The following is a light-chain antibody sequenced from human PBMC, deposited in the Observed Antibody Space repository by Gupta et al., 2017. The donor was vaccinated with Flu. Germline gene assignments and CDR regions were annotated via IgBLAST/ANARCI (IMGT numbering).Light chain of an antibody. Sequence: QPPRTLIYRTNSRPSGVPDRFSGSIRGNKAALTITGAQIEDECDDYCILSVGGDANGVFGGGTKLTVL. CDR3: ILSVGGDANGV. J-gene: IGLJ3*02. CDR2: RTN. V-gene: IGLV8-61*01.